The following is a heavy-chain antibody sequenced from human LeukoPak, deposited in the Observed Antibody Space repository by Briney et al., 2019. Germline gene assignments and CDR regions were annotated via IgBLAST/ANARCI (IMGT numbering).Heavy chain of an antibody. CDR2: ISWDGGST. D-gene: IGHD5-18*01. Sequence: GGSLRLSCAVSGFKFDDYTMHWVRQAPGKGLEWVSLISWDGGSTYYADSVKGRFTISRDNSKNSLYLQMNSLRTEDTALYYCAKDRGYSYGYPAYFDYWGQGTLVTVSS. CDR3: AKDRGYSYGYPAYFDY. J-gene: IGHJ4*02. V-gene: IGHV3-43*01. CDR1: GFKFDDYT.